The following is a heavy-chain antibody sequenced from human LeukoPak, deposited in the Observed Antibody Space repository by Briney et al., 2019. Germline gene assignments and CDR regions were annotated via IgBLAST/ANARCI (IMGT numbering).Heavy chain of an antibody. CDR3: ARGATYYDFWSGFHRTHNWFDP. D-gene: IGHD3-3*01. J-gene: IGHJ5*02. CDR2: IYYSGST. V-gene: IGHV4-59*01. Sequence: ASETLSLTCTVSGGSISSYYWSWIRQPPGKGLEWIGYIYYSGSTNYNPSLKSRVTISVDTSKNQFSLKLSSVTAADTAVYYCARGATYYDFWSGFHRTHNWFDPWGQGTLVTVSS. CDR1: GGSISSYY.